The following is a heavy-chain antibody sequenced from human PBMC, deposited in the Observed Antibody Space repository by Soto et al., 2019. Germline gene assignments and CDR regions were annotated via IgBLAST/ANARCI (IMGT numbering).Heavy chain of an antibody. CDR1: GYIFTKYG. J-gene: IGHJ4*02. Sequence: QVQVVQSGPELKKPGASVKVSCKAQGYIFTKYGIGWVRQAPGHGLEWMGLINVYNGDRKVAQKFQDRVSMTTDTATDTAYMELKSLRSGDTAVYYCARAGQYYDASGYANWGQGTLVTVSS. CDR2: INVYNGDR. V-gene: IGHV1-18*01. D-gene: IGHD3-22*01. CDR3: ARAGQYYDASGYAN.